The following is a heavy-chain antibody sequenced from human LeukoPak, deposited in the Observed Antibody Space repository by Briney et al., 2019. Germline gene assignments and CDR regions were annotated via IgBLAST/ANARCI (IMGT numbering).Heavy chain of an antibody. CDR1: GFTFINYA. Sequence: ASVKVSCKASGFTFINYAFSWVRQAPGQGLEWVGWVSNYRGNTNYARQFQGRVTMTADTSSTTAYMELRSLRPDDTAMYYCARNSRSNYATPPDYWGQGTLVTVSS. D-gene: IGHD4-11*01. CDR2: VSNYRGNT. J-gene: IGHJ4*02. CDR3: ARNSRSNYATPPDY. V-gene: IGHV1-18*01.